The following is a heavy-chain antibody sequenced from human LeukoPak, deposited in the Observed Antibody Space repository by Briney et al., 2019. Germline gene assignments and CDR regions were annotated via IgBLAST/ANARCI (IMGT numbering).Heavy chain of an antibody. D-gene: IGHD1-26*01. V-gene: IGHV5-51*01. CDR2: IYPGDSDT. Sequence: RGGSLTISCKASTYRFTTYTSRWMRQMAGKGIQCLRIIYPGDSDTRYSPSFQGQVTISADKSISTAYLQWSSLKASDTAIYYCASNIVGATTGYYMDVWGKGTTVTVSS. J-gene: IGHJ6*03. CDR1: TYRFTTYT. CDR3: ASNIVGATTGYYMDV.